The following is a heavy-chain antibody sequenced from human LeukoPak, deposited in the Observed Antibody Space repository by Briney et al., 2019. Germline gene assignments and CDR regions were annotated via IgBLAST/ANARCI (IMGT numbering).Heavy chain of an antibody. V-gene: IGHV4-59*01. Sequence: SETLSLTCTVSGGSISSYYWNWIRQPAGKGLEWIGYIYYSGSTNYNPSLKSRVTISVDTSKNQFSLKLSSVTAADTAVYYCARDYRTGITGTTGFDPWGQGTLVTVSS. J-gene: IGHJ5*02. CDR3: ARDYRTGITGTTGFDP. D-gene: IGHD1-7*01. CDR1: GGSISSYY. CDR2: IYYSGST.